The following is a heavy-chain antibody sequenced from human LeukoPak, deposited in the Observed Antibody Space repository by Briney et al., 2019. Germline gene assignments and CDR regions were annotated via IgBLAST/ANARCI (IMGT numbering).Heavy chain of an antibody. V-gene: IGHV4-34*01. CDR2: INHSGRT. CDR3: ARGGRQQDFDY. D-gene: IGHD6-13*01. J-gene: IGHJ4*02. CDR1: GGSFSGYY. Sequence: PSETLSLTCAVYGGSFSGYYWSWIRQPPGKGLEWIAEINHSGRTNYNPSLKSRVTISIDTSKNLFSLKLSSVTAADTAMYYCARGGRQQDFDYWGQGTLVTVSS.